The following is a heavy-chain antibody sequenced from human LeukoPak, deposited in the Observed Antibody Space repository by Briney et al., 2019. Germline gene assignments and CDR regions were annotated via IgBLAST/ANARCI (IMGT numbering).Heavy chain of an antibody. CDR3: ARYPYDSSGYYYVEDY. CDR2: INPSGGST. J-gene: IGHJ4*02. CDR1: GYTFTSYY. Sequence: ASVNVSFKSSGYTFTSYYMHWVRHPPGQGLEWMGIINPSGGSTSYAQKFQGRVTMTRDTSTSTVYMELSSLRSEDTAVYYCARYPYDSSGYYYVEDYWGQGTLVTVSS. V-gene: IGHV1-46*01. D-gene: IGHD3-22*01.